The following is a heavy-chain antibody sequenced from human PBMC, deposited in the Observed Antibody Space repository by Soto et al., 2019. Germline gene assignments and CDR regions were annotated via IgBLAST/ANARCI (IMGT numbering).Heavy chain of an antibody. D-gene: IGHD2-8*01. V-gene: IGHV3-73*01. Sequence: GGSLRLSCAASGFTFSGSAMHWVRQASGKGLEWVGRIRSKANSYATAYAASVKGRFTISRDDSKNTAYLQMNSLKTEDTAVYYCQKGYAKDYYGMDVWGQGTTVTVSS. CDR2: IRSKANSYAT. J-gene: IGHJ6*02. CDR1: GFTFSGSA. CDR3: QKGYAKDYYGMDV.